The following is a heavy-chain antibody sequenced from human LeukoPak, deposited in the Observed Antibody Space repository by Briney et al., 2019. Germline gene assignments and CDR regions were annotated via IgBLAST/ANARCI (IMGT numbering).Heavy chain of an antibody. D-gene: IGHD3-10*01. Sequence: HGASVKVSCKASGYIFTGYYMHWVRQAPGQGLEWMGWINPNSGGTNYAQKFQGWVTMTRDTSISTAYMELSRLRSDDTAVYYCARDRVYGSGSDAFDIWGQGTMVTVSS. J-gene: IGHJ3*02. CDR2: INPNSGGT. V-gene: IGHV1-2*04. CDR1: GYIFTGYY. CDR3: ARDRVYGSGSDAFDI.